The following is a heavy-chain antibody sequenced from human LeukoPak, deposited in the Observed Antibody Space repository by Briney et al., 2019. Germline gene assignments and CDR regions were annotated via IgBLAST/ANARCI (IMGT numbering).Heavy chain of an antibody. CDR2: ISSDSSYI. D-gene: IGHD5-18*01. CDR1: GFNFNTYT. V-gene: IGHV3-21*01. J-gene: IGHJ5*02. Sequence: PGGSLRLSCAASGFNFNTYTMNWVRQAPGKGLEWDSSISSDSSYIYYADAVHGRFTVSRDNAKYSLYLQMNSLRAEDTAVYYCARDGTPGYGPGPWGQGTLVTVSS. CDR3: ARDGTPGYGPGP.